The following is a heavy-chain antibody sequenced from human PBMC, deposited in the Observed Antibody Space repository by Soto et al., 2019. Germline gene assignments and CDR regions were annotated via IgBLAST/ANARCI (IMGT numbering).Heavy chain of an antibody. V-gene: IGHV3-23*01. J-gene: IGHJ4*02. D-gene: IGHD3-22*01. Sequence: GGSLRLSCAASGFTFSSYAMSWVRQAPGKGLEWVSAISGSGGSTYYADSVKGRFTISRDNSKNTLYLQMNSLRAEDTAVYYCAKDPRTYYYDSSGYYPYYFDYWVQGTLVTVSS. CDR2: ISGSGGST. CDR3: AKDPRTYYYDSSGYYPYYFDY. CDR1: GFTFSSYA.